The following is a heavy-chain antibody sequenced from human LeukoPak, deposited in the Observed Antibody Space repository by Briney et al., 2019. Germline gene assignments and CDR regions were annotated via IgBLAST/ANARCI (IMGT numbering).Heavy chain of an antibody. D-gene: IGHD3-22*01. CDR1: GFTFSSYS. V-gene: IGHV3-48*01. Sequence: GGSLRLSCAASGFTFSSYSMSWVRHAPGEGVWWGSYIIISSRTIYYADSVKGRFTISRDNAKNSLYLQMNSLRAEDTAVYYCARHRGYCDYWGQGTLVTVSS. CDR2: IIISSRTI. J-gene: IGHJ4*02. CDR3: ARHRGYCDY.